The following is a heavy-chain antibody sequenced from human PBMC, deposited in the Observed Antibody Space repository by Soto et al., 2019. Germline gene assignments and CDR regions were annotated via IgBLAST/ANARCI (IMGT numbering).Heavy chain of an antibody. D-gene: IGHD6-25*01. CDR2: ITSSGYI. Sequence: EVQLVESGGGLVKPGGSLRLSCAASGFTFSSYAMNWVRQAPGKGLEWVSCITSSGYIYYADSVRGRFTISRDNAKNSLYLQMNSLRAEDTAVYYCAREPTAAELDYWGQGTLVTVSS. CDR1: GFTFSSYA. J-gene: IGHJ4*02. V-gene: IGHV3-21*01. CDR3: AREPTAAELDY.